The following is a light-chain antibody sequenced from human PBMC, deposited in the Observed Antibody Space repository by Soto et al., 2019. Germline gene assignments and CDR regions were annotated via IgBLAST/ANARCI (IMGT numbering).Light chain of an antibody. Sequence: QSVLTQPPSVSGAPGQRVTISCTGSSSNIGAGYDVHWYQQLPGTAPKLLIYGNSNRPSGVPDRFSGSKSGTSASLAIIGLQAEDEADYYCQSYDSSLSGSWVFGTGTKLTVL. J-gene: IGLJ1*01. CDR3: QSYDSSLSGSWV. V-gene: IGLV1-40*01. CDR2: GNS. CDR1: SSNIGAGYD.